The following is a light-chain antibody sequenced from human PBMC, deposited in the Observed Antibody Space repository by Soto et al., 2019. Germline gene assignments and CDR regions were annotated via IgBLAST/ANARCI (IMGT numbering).Light chain of an antibody. V-gene: IGKV1-39*01. CDR1: QSISSY. J-gene: IGKJ2*01. CDR2: AAS. Sequence: IQMTQSPSSLSASVGDRVTITCRARQSISSYLNWYQQKPGKAPKPLIYAASSLQSGVPSRFSGSGSGTDFTLTISSLQPEDFATYYCQQSYSTPPYTFGQGTKLEIK. CDR3: QQSYSTPPYT.